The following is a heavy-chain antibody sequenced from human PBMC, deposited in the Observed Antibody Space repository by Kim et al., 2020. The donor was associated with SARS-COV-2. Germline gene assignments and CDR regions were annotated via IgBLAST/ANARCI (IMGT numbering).Heavy chain of an antibody. D-gene: IGHD2-21*01. CDR1: GFMFSSYD. V-gene: IGHV3-21*01. J-gene: IGHJ6*02. CDR2: INSRSSHI. CDR3: ARHKHQSAREGGMDV. Sequence: GGSLRLSCAASGFMFSSYDMNWVRQAPGKGPEWISYINSRSSHIYYADSARGRFTIARENAKNSLYLQMDSLRVEDKAVFYCARHKHQSAREGGMDVWGQGTTVTVSS.